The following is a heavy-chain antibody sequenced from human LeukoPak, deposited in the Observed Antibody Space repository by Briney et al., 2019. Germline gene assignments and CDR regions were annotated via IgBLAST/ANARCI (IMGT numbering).Heavy chain of an antibody. D-gene: IGHD1-1*01. J-gene: IGHJ4*02. CDR3: ARQPGTRVVGY. CDR2: IYYSGTA. Sequence: KPSQTLSLTCTVSGASISGYHWSWIRQPPGKGLEWMGYIYYSGTANYNPSLKSRVTISVDTSKNQFSLRLSSVTAADTAVYYCARQPGTRVVGYWGQGTLVTVSS. V-gene: IGHV4-59*08. CDR1: GASISGYH.